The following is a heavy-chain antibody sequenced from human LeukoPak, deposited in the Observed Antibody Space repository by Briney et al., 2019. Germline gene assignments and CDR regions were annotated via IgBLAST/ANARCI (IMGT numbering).Heavy chain of an antibody. CDR1: GGSITSAGYY. CDR2: IYHSGST. Sequence: NPSQTLSLTCTVSGGSITSAGYYWSWIRQAPGKGLEWFGNIYHSGSTYYNPSLKSRVAISVDTSKNQFSLKLTSLTAADTAVYYCAKTDYGDFYYYYGMDVWGQGTTVTVSS. V-gene: IGHV4-30-2*01. CDR3: AKTDYGDFYYYYGMDV. D-gene: IGHD4-17*01. J-gene: IGHJ6*02.